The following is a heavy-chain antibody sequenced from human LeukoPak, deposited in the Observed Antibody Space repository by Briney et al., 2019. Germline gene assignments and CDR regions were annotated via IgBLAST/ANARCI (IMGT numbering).Heavy chain of an antibody. CDR3: ARSYSGYDWPATFDY. V-gene: IGHV3-11*06. CDR2: ISSSSSYT. J-gene: IGHJ4*02. CDR1: GFTFSDYY. D-gene: IGHD5-12*01. Sequence: GGSLRLSCAASGFTFSDYYMSWIRQAPGKGLEWVSYISSSSSYTNYADSVKGRFTISRDNAKNSLYLQMNSLRAEDTAVYYCARSYSGYDWPATFDYWGRGTLVTVSS.